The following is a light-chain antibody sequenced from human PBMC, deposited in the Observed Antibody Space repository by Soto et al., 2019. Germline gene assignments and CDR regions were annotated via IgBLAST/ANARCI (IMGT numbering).Light chain of an antibody. V-gene: IGKV1-39*01. CDR1: QSISGY. CDR3: QQSLTPLLT. CDR2: GAS. J-gene: IGKJ4*01. Sequence: DIQMTQSPSSLSASVGDRVTITCRASQSISGYLNWYQHKAGKAPKVLISGASTLHNGVPSRFSGRGAGTDFTLTISSLQPEDVATYYCQQSLTPLLTFGGGTRVEI.